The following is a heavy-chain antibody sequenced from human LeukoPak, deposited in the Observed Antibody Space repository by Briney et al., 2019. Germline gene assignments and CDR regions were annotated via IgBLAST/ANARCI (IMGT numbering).Heavy chain of an antibody. D-gene: IGHD6-6*01. V-gene: IGHV4-39*01. CDR2: IYYSGST. Sequence: PSETLSLTCTVSGGSISSSSYYWGWIRQPPGKGLEWIGSIYYSGSTYYNPSLKSRVTISVDTSKNQFSLKLSSVTAADTAVYYCAEIAARTNWFDPWGQGTLVTVSS. CDR1: GGSISSSSYY. J-gene: IGHJ5*02. CDR3: AEIAARTNWFDP.